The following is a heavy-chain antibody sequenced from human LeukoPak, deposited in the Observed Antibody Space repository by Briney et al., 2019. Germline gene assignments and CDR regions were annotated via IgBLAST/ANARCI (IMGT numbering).Heavy chain of an antibody. CDR2: IYYSGSP. J-gene: IGHJ4*02. CDR1: GGSISSGDYY. CDR3: ARHDDYGDYYFDY. Sequence: SQTLSLTCTVSGGSISSGDYYWSWIRKPPGKVLEWIGYIYYSGSPNYNPSLKSRVTISVHTSKNQFSLKLSSVTAADTAVYYCARHDDYGDYYFDYWGQGTLVTVSS. V-gene: IGHV4-61*08. D-gene: IGHD4-17*01.